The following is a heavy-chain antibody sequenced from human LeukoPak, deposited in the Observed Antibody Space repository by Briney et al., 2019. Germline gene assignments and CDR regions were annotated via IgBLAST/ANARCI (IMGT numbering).Heavy chain of an antibody. CDR1: GFTFSSYW. J-gene: IGHJ4*02. CDR2: IIGGAGGT. V-gene: IGHV3-23*01. D-gene: IGHD2-2*01. Sequence: TGGSLRLSCAASGFTFSSYWMHWVRQAPGKGLEWVSGIIGGAGGTYYADSVKGRFTISRDNAKNTLYLQMNSLRAEDTAVYYCAHGSMYQLDYWGQGTLVTVSS. CDR3: AHGSMYQLDY.